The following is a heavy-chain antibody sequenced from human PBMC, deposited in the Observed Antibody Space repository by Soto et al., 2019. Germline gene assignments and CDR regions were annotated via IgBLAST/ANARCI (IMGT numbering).Heavy chain of an antibody. CDR1: GYTFTSYG. D-gene: IGHD3-10*01. CDR2: ISGYNGNT. CDR3: ARDSYYGSGSYPYYFDY. J-gene: IGHJ4*02. V-gene: IGHV1-18*01. Sequence: QVQLVQSGAEVRKPGASVKVSCKASGYTFTSYGISWVRQAPGQGLEWMGWISGYNGNTNYAQKLQGRVTMTTDTSTSSAYMELRSLTSDDTAIYYCARDSYYGSGSYPYYFDYWGQGTLVTVSS.